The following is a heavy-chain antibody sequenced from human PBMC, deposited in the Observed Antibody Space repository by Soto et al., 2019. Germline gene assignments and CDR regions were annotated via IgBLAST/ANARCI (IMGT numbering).Heavy chain of an antibody. CDR1: GGSFSGYY. J-gene: IGHJ5*02. CDR3: ARGVPFSFGVVNNAFWFDP. V-gene: IGHV4-34*01. D-gene: IGHD3-3*01. Sequence: QVQLQQWGAGLLKPSETLSLTCAVYGGSFSGYYWSWIRQPPGKGLEWIGEINHSGSTNYNLSLKSRVTISVDTSKNQFSLKLSSVTAADTAVYYCARGVPFSFGVVNNAFWFDPWGQGTLVTVSS. CDR2: INHSGST.